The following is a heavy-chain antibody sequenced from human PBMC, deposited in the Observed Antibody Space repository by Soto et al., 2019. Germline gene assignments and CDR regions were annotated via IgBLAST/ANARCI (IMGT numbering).Heavy chain of an antibody. Sequence: GGSLRLSCAASGFIFSIPNRNWFRQAPGKGLEWVSSITGSSSYIFYADSVKGRFTISGDNAKNTVYLQMNSLRAEDTGVYYCARLVASETGYGMDVWGQGTTVTVSS. D-gene: IGHD3-9*01. CDR2: ITGSSSYI. CDR3: ARLVASETGYGMDV. V-gene: IGHV3-21*06. J-gene: IGHJ6*02. CDR1: GFIFSIPN.